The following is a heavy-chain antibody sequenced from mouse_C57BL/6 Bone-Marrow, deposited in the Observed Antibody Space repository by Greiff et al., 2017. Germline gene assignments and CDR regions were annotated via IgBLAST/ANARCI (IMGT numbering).Heavy chain of an antibody. V-gene: IGHV1-50*01. D-gene: IGHD2-5*01. CDR2: IVPYASYT. Sequence: VLLLQPGAELVKPGASVKLSFKASGFTFTSYWLQWVKPRPGQGLEWIGEIVPYASYTNYNPKLKGKATLTVDPSASTAYMQLSSLTSEDSAVDYCARGSNYAGFAYGGQGTLVTGSA. CDR1: GFTFTSYW. CDR3: ARGSNYAGFAY. J-gene: IGHJ3*01.